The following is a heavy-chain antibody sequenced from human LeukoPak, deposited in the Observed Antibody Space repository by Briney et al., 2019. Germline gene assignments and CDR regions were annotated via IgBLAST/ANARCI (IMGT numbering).Heavy chain of an antibody. V-gene: IGHV3-66*01. CDR1: GFSVSNNY. Sequence: GGSLRLSRAASGFSVSNNYMSWVRQAPGKGLEWVSVIYSGGSTFYADSVKGRFTISRDNSKNTLYLQMNSLRAEDTAVYYCASDSYSPEYFQHWGQGTLVTVSS. CDR2: IYSGGST. D-gene: IGHD2-15*01. CDR3: ASDSYSPEYFQH. J-gene: IGHJ1*01.